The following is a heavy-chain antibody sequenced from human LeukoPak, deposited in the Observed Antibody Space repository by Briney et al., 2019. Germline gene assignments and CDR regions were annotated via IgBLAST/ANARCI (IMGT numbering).Heavy chain of an antibody. CDR3: ASLKGWFDP. CDR2: IYYSGST. Sequence: WVRQAPGKGLEWIGSIYYSGSTYYNPSLKSRVTISVDTSKNQFSLKLSSVTAADTAVYYCASLKGWFDPWGQGTLVTVSS. J-gene: IGHJ5*02. V-gene: IGHV4-39*07.